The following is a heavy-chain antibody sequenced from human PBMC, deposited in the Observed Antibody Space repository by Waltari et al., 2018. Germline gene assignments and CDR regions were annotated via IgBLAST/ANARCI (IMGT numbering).Heavy chain of an antibody. CDR3: ARQFRTVNGYAMDV. V-gene: IGHV4-59*08. CDR1: GGSISTYY. J-gene: IGHJ6*02. D-gene: IGHD4-17*01. Sequence: QVQLEESGPGLVKPSETLSLTCTVSGGSISTYYWNWFRQPPGKGLEWIGNIFNRGRTNYNPALKSRVTISVDTSKNQFSLELRSVSAADTAVYYCARQFRTVNGYAMDVWGLGTTVTVSS. CDR2: IFNRGRT.